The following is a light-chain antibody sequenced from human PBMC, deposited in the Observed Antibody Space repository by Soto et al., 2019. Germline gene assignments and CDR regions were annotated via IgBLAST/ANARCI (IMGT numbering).Light chain of an antibody. CDR3: RLYGSTFTWA. CDR2: AAS. J-gene: IGKJ1*01. CDR1: QSVSNNL. Sequence: VVLTQSPGTVSLSPGDRATLSCRASQSVSNNLIAWYQHNPGQAPRLLIYAASSTTTGIPERCSGSGAGTDFTLTISRMEPEDFAVDYCRLYGSTFTWAFGQGTKVEFK. V-gene: IGKV3-20*01.